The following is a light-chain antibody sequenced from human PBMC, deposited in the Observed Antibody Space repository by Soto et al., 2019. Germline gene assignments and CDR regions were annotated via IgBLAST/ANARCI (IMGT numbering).Light chain of an antibody. Sequence: DIVMTQSPGTLSVSPGERATLSCRASQSVSSNLAWYQQNPVQAPRLLIYGASSRAPGIPVRFSGSGSGTEFTLTICSLQSEDCAVYYCQLYNNWPLTSGQGTRLEIK. CDR3: QLYNNWPLT. CDR1: QSVSSN. J-gene: IGKJ5*01. CDR2: GAS. V-gene: IGKV3-15*01.